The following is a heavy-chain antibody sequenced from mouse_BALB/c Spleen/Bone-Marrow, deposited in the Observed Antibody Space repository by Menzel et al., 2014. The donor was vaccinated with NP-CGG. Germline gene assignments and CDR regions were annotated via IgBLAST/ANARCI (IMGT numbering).Heavy chain of an antibody. D-gene: IGHD1-1*01. J-gene: IGHJ2*01. CDR1: GFNIKDTY. V-gene: IGHV14-3*02. CDR2: IDPANGNT. Sequence: VQLQQSGAELVKPGASVKLSCTASGFNIKDTYMHWVKQRPEQGLEWIGRIDPANGNTKYDQKFKGKATITADTSSSTAYMQLSSLTSEDSAVYYCARSYGSSPFDYWGQGTTLTVFS. CDR3: ARSYGSSPFDY.